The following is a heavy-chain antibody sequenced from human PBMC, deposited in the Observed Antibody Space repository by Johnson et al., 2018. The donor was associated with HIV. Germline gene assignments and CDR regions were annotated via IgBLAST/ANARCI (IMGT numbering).Heavy chain of an antibody. J-gene: IGHJ3*02. CDR1: GFTFDDYG. CDR3: ARDSSRGRIGGANDAFYI. Sequence: VQLVESGGGVVRPGGSLRLSCAASGFTFDDYGMSWVRQSPGKGLEWVSGINWNGGSAGYVDSVKGRFTISRDNAKNSLYLQMNSLRAEDTAVYYCARDSSRGRIGGANDAFYIWGQGTMVTVSS. D-gene: IGHD1-26*01. CDR2: INWNGGSA. V-gene: IGHV3-20*04.